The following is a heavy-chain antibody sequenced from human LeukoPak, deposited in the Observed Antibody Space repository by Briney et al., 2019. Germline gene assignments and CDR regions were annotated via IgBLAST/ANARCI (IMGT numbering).Heavy chain of an antibody. CDR2: ISYDGSNK. CDR1: GFTFSSYA. J-gene: IGHJ6*03. V-gene: IGHV3-30*01. Sequence: GGSLRLSCAASGFTFSSYAMHWVRQAPGKGLEWVAVISYDGSNKYYADSVKGRFTISRDNSKNTLYLQMNSLSAEDTAVYYCARAKRSVSSSWYSYYMDVWGKGTTVTVSS. CDR3: ARAKRSVSSSWYSYYMDV. D-gene: IGHD6-13*01.